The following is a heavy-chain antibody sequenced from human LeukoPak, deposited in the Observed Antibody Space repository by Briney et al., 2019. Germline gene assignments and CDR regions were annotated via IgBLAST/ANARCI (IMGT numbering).Heavy chain of an antibody. CDR2: ISGSGGST. CDR3: AKDEMATIIGMMDY. V-gene: IGHV3-23*01. D-gene: IGHD5-24*01. J-gene: IGHJ4*02. CDR1: GFTFSSYA. Sequence: GGSLRLSCAASGFTFSSYAMSWVRQAPGKGLEWVSAISGSGGSTYYADSVKGRFTISRDNSKNTLYLQMNSLRAEDTAVYYCAKDEMATIIGMMDYWGQGTLVTVSS.